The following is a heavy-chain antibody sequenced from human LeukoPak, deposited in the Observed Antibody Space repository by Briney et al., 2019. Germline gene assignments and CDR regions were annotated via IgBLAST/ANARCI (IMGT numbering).Heavy chain of an antibody. CDR3: ARILRYCTRGSCQSWFDP. J-gene: IGHJ5*02. CDR1: GSIFTSYW. V-gene: IGHV5-51*01. Sequence: GAPLQISCKGSGSIFTSYWIAWVRQLPGKGLEWMGNIYPGDSDTSYSPSSQGQVTMSADKSISTAYLQWSSLQASDTAVYYCARILRYCTRGSCQSWFDPWGQGTLVTVS. D-gene: IGHD2-15*01. CDR2: IYPGDSDT.